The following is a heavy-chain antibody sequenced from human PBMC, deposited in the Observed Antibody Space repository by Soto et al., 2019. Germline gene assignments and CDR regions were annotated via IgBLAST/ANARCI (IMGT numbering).Heavy chain of an antibody. CDR1: GGSISSSSYY. CDR3: ASPIAVAGTDYYYGMDV. V-gene: IGHV4-39*01. J-gene: IGHJ6*02. D-gene: IGHD6-19*01. CDR2: IYYSGST. Sequence: ETLSLTCTVSGGSISSSSYYWGWIRQPPGKGLEWIGSIYYSGSTYYNPSLKSRVTISVDTSKNQFSLKLSSVTAADTAVYYCASPIAVAGTDYYYGMDVWGQGTTVNVSS.